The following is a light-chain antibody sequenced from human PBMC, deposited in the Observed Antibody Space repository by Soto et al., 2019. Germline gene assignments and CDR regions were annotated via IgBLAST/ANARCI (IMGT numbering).Light chain of an antibody. CDR3: QQYYSTPKT. CDR2: WAS. V-gene: IGKV4-1*01. CDR1: QTVLLSSNNKNY. Sequence: DIVMTQSPDSLAVPLGERATINCKSSQTVLLSSNNKNYLGWYQQKPGQAPKLLIYWASTRESGVPDRFSGSGSETDFTLTISSLQAEDVAVYYCQQYYSTPKTFGQGTKLEIK. J-gene: IGKJ2*01.